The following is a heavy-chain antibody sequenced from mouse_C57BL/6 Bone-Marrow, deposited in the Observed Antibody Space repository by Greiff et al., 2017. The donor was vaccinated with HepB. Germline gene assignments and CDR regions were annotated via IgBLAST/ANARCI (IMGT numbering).Heavy chain of an antibody. CDR3: ARDYDDAMDY. J-gene: IGHJ4*01. D-gene: IGHD2-4*01. Sequence: EVKLVESGGGLVKPGGSLKLSCAASGFTFSDYGMHWVRQAPEKGLEWVAYISSGSSTIYYADTVKGRFTISRDNAKNTLFLQMTSLRSEDTAMYYCARDYDDAMDYWGQGTSVTVPS. CDR1: GFTFSDYG. CDR2: ISSGSSTI. V-gene: IGHV5-17*01.